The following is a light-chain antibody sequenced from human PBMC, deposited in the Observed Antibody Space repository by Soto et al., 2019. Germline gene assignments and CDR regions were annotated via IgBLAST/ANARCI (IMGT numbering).Light chain of an antibody. J-gene: IGKJ1*01. CDR1: QSLVHSDGNTY. V-gene: IGKV2-30*02. CDR2: KVS. Sequence: DVVMTQSPLSLPVTLGQPASISCRSSQSLVHSDGNTYLSWFQQRPGQSPRRLIYKVSNRDSGVPDRFSGSGSGTDFTLKISRVEAEDVGVYYFMQATHWPWTFGQGTKVEI. CDR3: MQATHWPWT.